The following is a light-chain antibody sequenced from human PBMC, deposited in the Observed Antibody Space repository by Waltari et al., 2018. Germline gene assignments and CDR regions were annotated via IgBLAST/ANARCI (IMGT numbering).Light chain of an antibody. J-gene: IGLJ1*01. CDR2: EVF. CDR1: SGDVGGYNV. V-gene: IGLV2-14*01. Sequence: QSALTQPASVSGSPGQSITISCTGTSGDVGGYNVVSSYQQHAGKTPHLMIYEVFTRPSGVSNRFSGSKSGNPASLTISGLQAEDEADYYCNSYTTSSTQVFGTGTKVTVL. CDR3: NSYTTSSTQV.